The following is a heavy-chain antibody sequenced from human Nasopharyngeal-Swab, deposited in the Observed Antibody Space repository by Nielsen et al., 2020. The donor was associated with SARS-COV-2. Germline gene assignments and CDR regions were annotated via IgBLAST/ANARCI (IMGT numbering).Heavy chain of an antibody. Sequence: SETLSLTCTVSGGSVSSGSYYWSWIRQPPGKGLEWIGYIYYSGSTNYNPSLKSRVTISVDTSKNQFSLKLSSVTAADTAVYYCARDDLVSREMVVTVPRYYYGMDVWGQGTTVTVSS. CDR3: ARDDLVSREMVVTVPRYYYGMDV. CDR2: IYYSGST. V-gene: IGHV4-61*01. D-gene: IGHD2-21*02. CDR1: GGSVSSGSYY. J-gene: IGHJ6*02.